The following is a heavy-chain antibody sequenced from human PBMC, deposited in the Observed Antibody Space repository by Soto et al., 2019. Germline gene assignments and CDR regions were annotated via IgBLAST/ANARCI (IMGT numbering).Heavy chain of an antibody. V-gene: IGHV3-11*06. CDR2: ISSSGSYT. Sequence: GGSLRLSCAGSGFTFSDYYMSWIRQAPGKGLEWVSYISSSGSYTNYADSVKGRFTISRDNAKNSLYLQMKSLRAEDTAVYYCARTYCGGDCYPTPRYYGMDVSGQATSVTVSS. CDR1: GFTFSDYY. D-gene: IGHD2-21*02. CDR3: ARTYCGGDCYPTPRYYGMDV. J-gene: IGHJ6*02.